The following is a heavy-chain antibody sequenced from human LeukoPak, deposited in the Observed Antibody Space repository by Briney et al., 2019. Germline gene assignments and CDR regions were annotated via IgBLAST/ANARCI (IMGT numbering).Heavy chain of an antibody. V-gene: IGHV1-2*02. CDR3: ATDMVVGATREFDY. CDR1: GYTFTGYY. J-gene: IGHJ4*02. D-gene: IGHD1-26*01. Sequence: ASVKVSCKASGYTFTGYYMHWVRQAPGQGLEWMGWINPNSGGTNYAQKFQGRVTMTEDTSTDTAYMELSSLRSEDTAVYYCATDMVVGATREFDYWGQGTLVTVSS. CDR2: INPNSGGT.